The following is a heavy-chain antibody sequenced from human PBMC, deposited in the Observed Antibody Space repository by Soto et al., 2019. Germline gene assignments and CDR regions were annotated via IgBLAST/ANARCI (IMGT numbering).Heavy chain of an antibody. CDR1: GFTFNSYA. Sequence: PGGSLRLSCAASGFTFNSYAMNWVRQAPGKGLEWVSAISRSGGSTYYADSVKGRFTISRDNSKNTLYLHMNNLRAEDAAVYYYAKVVHYGGLGHYYGMDVWGQGTTVTVSS. V-gene: IGHV3-23*01. CDR3: AKVVHYGGLGHYYGMDV. J-gene: IGHJ6*02. CDR2: ISRSGGST. D-gene: IGHD4-17*01.